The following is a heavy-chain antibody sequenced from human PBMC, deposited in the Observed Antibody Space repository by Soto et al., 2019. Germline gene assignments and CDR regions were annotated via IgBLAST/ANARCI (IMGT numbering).Heavy chain of an antibody. Sequence: SVKVSCKASGGTFSSYAISWVRQAPGQGLEWMGGIIPIFGTANYAQKFQGRVTITADESTSTAYMELSSLRSEDTAVYYCASKRHYYDFWSSSPIDGYYYYGMDVWGQGTTVTVSS. V-gene: IGHV1-69*13. CDR3: ASKRHYYDFWSSSPIDGYYYYGMDV. D-gene: IGHD3-3*01. J-gene: IGHJ6*02. CDR2: IIPIFGTA. CDR1: GGTFSSYA.